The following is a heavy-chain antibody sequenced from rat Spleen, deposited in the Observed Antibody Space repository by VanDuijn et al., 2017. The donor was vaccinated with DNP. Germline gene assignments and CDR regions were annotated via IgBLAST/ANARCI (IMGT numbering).Heavy chain of an antibody. CDR2: LSYNGGTP. CDR1: GFTFSDYY. V-gene: IGHV5-20*01. J-gene: IGHJ2*01. D-gene: IGHD1-1*01. CDR3: TRENYYSGDY. Sequence: EVQLVESGGGLVQPGRSLKLSCAVSGFTFSDYYMAWVRQAPAMGLEWVATLSYNGGTPYYRDSVKGRFTISRDNAQSTLYLQMNSLRSEDAATYYCTRENYYSGDYWGQGVMVTVSS.